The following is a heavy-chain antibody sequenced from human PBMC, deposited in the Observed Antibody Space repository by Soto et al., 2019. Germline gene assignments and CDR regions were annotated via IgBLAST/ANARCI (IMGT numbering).Heavy chain of an antibody. CDR2: IDPSGTTT. V-gene: IGHV1-46*02. CDR3: ARGSSGWYGWFDH. Sequence: QVQLVQSGAEVKKPGASVKVSCKASGNTFNTYYMNWVRQAPGQGLEWMGIIDPSGTTTDSAQKCQGRVTMTRDTSTTTVYMELSSLRSEDTAVYYCARGSSGWYGWFDHWGQGTLVIVSS. CDR1: GNTFNTYY. D-gene: IGHD6-19*01. J-gene: IGHJ5*02.